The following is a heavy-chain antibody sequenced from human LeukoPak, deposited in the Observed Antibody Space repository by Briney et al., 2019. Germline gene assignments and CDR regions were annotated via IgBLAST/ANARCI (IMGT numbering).Heavy chain of an antibody. V-gene: IGHV3-23*01. CDR2: ISGSGGST. CDR3: GKGPGYSVYDNLPHH. J-gene: IGHJ5*02. CDR1: GFTFSSYA. D-gene: IGHD5/OR15-5a*01. Sequence: GGSLRLSCAASGFTFSSYAMSWVRQAPGKGLEWVSAISGSGGSTYYADSVKGRFTISRDNSKNTLCLQMNSLRADDSAVYYCGKGPGYSVYDNLPHHWGQGTLVTVSS.